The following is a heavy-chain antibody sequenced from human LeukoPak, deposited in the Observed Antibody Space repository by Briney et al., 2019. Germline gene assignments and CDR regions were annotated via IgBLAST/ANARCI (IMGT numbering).Heavy chain of an antibody. Sequence: GGSLRLSCAASGFTFSSHNMNWVRQAPGKGLEWVSYISSSSATIYYADSVEGRFTISRDNAKNSLYLQMNSLRAEDTAVYYCAGSYGSGIYYRYFDYWGQGTLVTVSS. V-gene: IGHV3-48*04. J-gene: IGHJ4*02. CDR1: GFTFSSHN. CDR2: ISSSSATI. CDR3: AGSYGSGIYYRYFDY. D-gene: IGHD3-10*01.